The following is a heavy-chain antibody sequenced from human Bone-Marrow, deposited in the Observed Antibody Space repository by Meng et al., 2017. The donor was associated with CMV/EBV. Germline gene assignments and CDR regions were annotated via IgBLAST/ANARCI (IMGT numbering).Heavy chain of an antibody. CDR2: INPNSGGT. V-gene: IGHV1-2*02. CDR3: ARSWELNWFDP. J-gene: IGHJ5*02. D-gene: IGHD1-26*01. CDR1: GYTVSTYF. Sequence: VPLGQSGAEVKKPGASVKVSCKASGYTVSTYFIHWFRQAPGQGLEWMGWINPNSGGTNYAQKFQGRVTMTRDTSISTAYMELSRLRSDDTAVYYCARSWELNWFDPWGQGTLVTVSS.